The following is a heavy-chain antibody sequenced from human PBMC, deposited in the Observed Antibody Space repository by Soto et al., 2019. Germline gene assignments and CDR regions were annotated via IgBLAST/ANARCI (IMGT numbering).Heavy chain of an antibody. D-gene: IGHD1-26*01. V-gene: IGHV4-4*02. CDR2: IYHSGST. Sequence: QVQLQESGPGLVKPSGTLSLTCAVSGGSISSSNWWSWVRQPPGKGLEWIGEIYHSGSTNYNPSLKSRVTISVDKSKNQFSLQLSSVTSADTAVYYCAKVSGSYYYGMDVWGQGTTVTVSS. CDR3: AKVSGSYYYGMDV. CDR1: GGSISSSNW. J-gene: IGHJ6*02.